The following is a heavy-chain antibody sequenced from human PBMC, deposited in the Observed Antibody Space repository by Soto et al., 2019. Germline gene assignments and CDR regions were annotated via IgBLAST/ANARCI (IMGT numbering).Heavy chain of an antibody. Sequence: PGESLKISCKGSGYSFTSYWISWVRRMPGKGLEWMGRIDPSDSYTNYSPSFQGHVTISADKSISTAYLQWSSLKASDTAMYYCATLNCSGGSCYSDYYYYYGMDVWGQGTTVTVSS. CDR1: GYSFTSYW. V-gene: IGHV5-10-1*01. CDR2: IDPSDSYT. D-gene: IGHD2-15*01. CDR3: ATLNCSGGSCYSDYYYYYGMDV. J-gene: IGHJ6*02.